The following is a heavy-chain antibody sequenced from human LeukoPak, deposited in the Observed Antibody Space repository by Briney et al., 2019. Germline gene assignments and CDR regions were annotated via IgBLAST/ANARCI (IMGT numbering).Heavy chain of an antibody. CDR2: IWHDGSRK. V-gene: IGHV3-33*01. J-gene: IGHJ6*02. CDR3: TRDLMDYDVSTGLHHYYMDV. Sequence: GRSLRLSCETSGFTFSDYAMHWVRQAPGKGLEWVAVIWHDGSRKYYADSVKGRFTISRDNAKNTLYLQMNTLRVEDTAVYYCTRDLMDYDVSTGLHHYYMDVWGQGTTVTVSS. D-gene: IGHD3-9*01. CDR1: GFTFSDYA.